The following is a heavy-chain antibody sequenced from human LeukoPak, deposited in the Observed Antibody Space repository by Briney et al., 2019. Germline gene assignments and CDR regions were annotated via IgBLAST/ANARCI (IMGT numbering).Heavy chain of an antibody. CDR2: ISSSGDPT. CDR1: GFTLSSYA. CDR3: AKVGTIEATEELNWFDP. V-gene: IGHV3-23*01. Sequence: GESMTLSCAASGFTLSSYAMIWVRQPPGKVLEWVSIISSSGDPTYYADVVKGRFTFSRDNSKNTLSLQMSSLGADETAVYYCAKVGTIEATEELNWFDPWGQGTLVTVSS. D-gene: IGHD6-25*01. J-gene: IGHJ5*02.